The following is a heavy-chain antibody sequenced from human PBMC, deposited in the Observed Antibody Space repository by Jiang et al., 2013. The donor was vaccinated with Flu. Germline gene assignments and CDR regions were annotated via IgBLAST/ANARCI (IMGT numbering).Heavy chain of an antibody. J-gene: IGHJ6*02. CDR3: ARDLGYYEWAHV. CDR2: ISSSSSTI. V-gene: IGHV3-48*02. D-gene: IGHD3-22*01. Sequence: EWVSYISSSSSTIYYADSVKGRFTISRENAKNSLYLQMNSLRDEDTAVYYCARDLGYYEWAHVWGQGTTVTVSS.